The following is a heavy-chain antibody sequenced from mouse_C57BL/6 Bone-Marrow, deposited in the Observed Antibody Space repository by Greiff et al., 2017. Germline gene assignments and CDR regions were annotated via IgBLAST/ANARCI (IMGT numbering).Heavy chain of an antibody. CDR1: GFTFSDYG. D-gene: IGHD2-3*01. Sequence: EVKLMESGGGLVKPGGSLKLSCAASGFTFSDYGMHWVRQAPEKGLEWVAYISSGSSTIYYADTVKGRFTISRDNAKNNLFLQMTSLRSEDTAMYYCARAFDGYYVIYAMDYWGQGTSVTVSS. V-gene: IGHV5-17*01. CDR3: ARAFDGYYVIYAMDY. J-gene: IGHJ4*01. CDR2: ISSGSSTI.